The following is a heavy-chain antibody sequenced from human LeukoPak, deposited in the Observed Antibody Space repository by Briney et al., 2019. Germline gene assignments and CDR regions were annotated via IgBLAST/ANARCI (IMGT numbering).Heavy chain of an antibody. V-gene: IGHV1-69*05. CDR3: ARDKIAAGAGGYFDY. CDR1: GGTFSSYA. D-gene: IGHD6-13*01. CDR2: IIPIFGTA. Sequence: SVKVSCKASGGTFSSYAISWVRQARGQGLEWMGGIIPIFGTANYAQKFQGRVTITTDESTSTAYMELSSLRSEDTAVYYCARDKIAAGAGGYFDYWGQGTLVTVSS. J-gene: IGHJ4*02.